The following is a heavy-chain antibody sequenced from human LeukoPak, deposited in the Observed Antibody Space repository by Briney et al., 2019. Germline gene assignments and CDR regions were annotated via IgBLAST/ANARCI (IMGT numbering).Heavy chain of an antibody. CDR2: ISYDGSNE. D-gene: IGHD1-26*01. CDR1: GFTFSAYA. CDR3: ARGPGPIAGAKNPFDI. V-gene: IGHV3-30*01. Sequence: PGGSLRLSCAASGFTFSAYAMHWVRQAPGKGLERVAVISYDGSNEYYADSVKGRFTISGDKSKDTLYLQMNSLRPEDTAVYYCARGPGPIAGAKNPFDIWGQGTMVTVSS. J-gene: IGHJ3*02.